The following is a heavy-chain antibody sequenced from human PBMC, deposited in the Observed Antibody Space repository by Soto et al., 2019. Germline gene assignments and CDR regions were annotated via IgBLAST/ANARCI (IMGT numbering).Heavy chain of an antibody. CDR3: ARAKDIVVVPAAMSV. CDR1: GYTFTSYD. J-gene: IGHJ4*02. CDR2: MDPNSGNT. D-gene: IGHD2-2*01. V-gene: IGHV1-8*01. Sequence: ASVKVSCKASGYTFTSYDINWVRQATGQGLEWMGWMDPNSGNTGYAQEFQGRVTMTRNTSISTAYMELSSLRSEDTAVYYCARAKDIVVVPAAMSVWGQRTLVTVSS.